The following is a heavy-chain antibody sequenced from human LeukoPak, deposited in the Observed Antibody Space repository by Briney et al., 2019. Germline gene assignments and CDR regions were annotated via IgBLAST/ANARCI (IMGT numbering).Heavy chain of an antibody. J-gene: IGHJ4*02. CDR1: GYTFTGYY. Sequence: GASVKVSCKASGYTFTGYYMHWVRQAPGQGLEWMGWINPNSGGTNYAQKFQGRVAMTRDTSISTAYMELSRLRSDDTAVYYCARAGTMVRGVIDQFDYWGQGTLVTVSS. CDR2: INPNSGGT. D-gene: IGHD3-10*01. CDR3: ARAGTMVRGVIDQFDY. V-gene: IGHV1-2*02.